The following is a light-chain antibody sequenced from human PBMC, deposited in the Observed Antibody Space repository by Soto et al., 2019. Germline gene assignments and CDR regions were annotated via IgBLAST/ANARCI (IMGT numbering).Light chain of an antibody. CDR3: QQRSNWPPT. J-gene: IGKJ1*01. CDR2: DAS. Sequence: EVVLTQSPDTLSLSPGERATLSCRASQSVSSFLAWYQQTPGQAPRLLIYDASNRATGFPARFSGSGSGTDFTLTISSLEPEDFAVYYCQQRSNWPPTFGRGTEVEVK. V-gene: IGKV3-11*01. CDR1: QSVSSF.